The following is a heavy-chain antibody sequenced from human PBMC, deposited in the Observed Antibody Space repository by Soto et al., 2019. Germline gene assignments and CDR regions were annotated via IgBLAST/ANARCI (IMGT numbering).Heavy chain of an antibody. J-gene: IGHJ6*02. Sequence: SETLSLTCTVSGGSISSGDYYWSWIRQPPGKGLEWIGCIYYSGSTYYNPSLKSRVTISVDTSKNQFSLKLSSVTAADTAVYYCARASYGVVVIFSYYYYGMDVWCQGTTVTVSS. CDR3: ARASYGVVVIFSYYYYGMDV. D-gene: IGHD3-22*01. V-gene: IGHV4-30-4*01. CDR1: GGSISSGDYY. CDR2: IYYSGST.